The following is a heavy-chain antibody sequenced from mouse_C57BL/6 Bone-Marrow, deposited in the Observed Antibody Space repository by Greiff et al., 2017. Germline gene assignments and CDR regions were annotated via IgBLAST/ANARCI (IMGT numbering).Heavy chain of an antibody. J-gene: IGHJ4*01. V-gene: IGHV2-2*01. CDR1: GFSLTSSG. CDR2: IWSGGST. Sequence: VKLMESGPGLVQPSQSLSITCTVSGFSLTSSGVHWVRQSPGKGLEWLGVIWSGGSTDYNAAFISRLSISKDNSKSQVFFKMNSLQADDTAIYYCARMGDYYGSSPYYYAMDYWGQGTSVTVSS. CDR3: ARMGDYYGSSPYYYAMDY. D-gene: IGHD1-1*01.